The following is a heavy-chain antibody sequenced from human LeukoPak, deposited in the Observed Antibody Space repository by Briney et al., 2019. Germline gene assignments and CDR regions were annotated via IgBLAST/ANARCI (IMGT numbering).Heavy chain of an antibody. D-gene: IGHD3-22*01. CDR2: IHPSGML. V-gene: IGHV4-31*03. CDR1: GASFNTDDQY. CDR3: SRGLDSRKLGY. Sequence: SQTLSLTCTVSGASFNTDDQYWNWIRQRPGKGLEWIGSIHPSGMLYNNPSLESRVTMSRDTSKNQFSLNLNSVTAADTAVYFCSRGLDSRKLGYWGQGTLVTVSS. J-gene: IGHJ4*02.